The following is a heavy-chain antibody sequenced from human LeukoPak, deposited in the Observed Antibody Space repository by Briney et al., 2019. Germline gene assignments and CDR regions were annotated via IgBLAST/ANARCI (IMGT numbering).Heavy chain of an antibody. CDR1: GFTFSSYS. Sequence: GGSLRLSCAASGFTFSSYSMNWVRQAPGKGLEWASSISSSSSYIYYADSVKGRFTISRDNAKNSLYLQMNSLRAEDTAVYYCARDIGYDILTGHFDYWGQGTLVTVSS. V-gene: IGHV3-21*01. CDR2: ISSSSSYI. CDR3: ARDIGYDILTGHFDY. D-gene: IGHD3-9*01. J-gene: IGHJ4*02.